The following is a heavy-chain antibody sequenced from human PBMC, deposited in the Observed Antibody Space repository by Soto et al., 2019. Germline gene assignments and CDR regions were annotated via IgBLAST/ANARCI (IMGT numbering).Heavy chain of an antibody. J-gene: IGHJ4*02. D-gene: IGHD3-10*01. CDR1: GFTFSNYG. V-gene: IGHV3-23*01. Sequence: EVQVLESGGGVAQPGGSLILACVASGFTFSNYGMTWVPQVPGKGLEGGPGITGSGTNAFYEDAVKGRLAISRGNSKNTLYLQMNSLRADDTAVYYCGKVGDALTTEFVIRNFDYWGQGTLVTVSS. CDR2: ITGSGTNA. CDR3: GKVGDALTTEFVIRNFDY.